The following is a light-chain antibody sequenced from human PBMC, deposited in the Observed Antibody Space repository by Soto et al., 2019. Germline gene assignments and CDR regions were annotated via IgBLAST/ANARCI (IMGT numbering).Light chain of an antibody. CDR2: LAS. J-gene: IGKJ4*01. Sequence: EIVLTQSPATLSSFPGDRVTLSCRASQAVNTRLAWYQHKPGQAPRLLIYLASNRAAGVPARFSGSGSGTDFTLTISDVEPEDFAVYYCQQFSSYPLTFGGGTKVDI. CDR3: QQFSSYPLT. CDR1: QAVNTR. V-gene: IGKV3D-11*03.